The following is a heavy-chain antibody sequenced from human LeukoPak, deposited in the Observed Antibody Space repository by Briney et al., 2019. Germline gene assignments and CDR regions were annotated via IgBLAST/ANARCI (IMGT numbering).Heavy chain of an antibody. CDR2: INHSGST. Sequence: SETLSLTCAVYGGSFSGYYWSWIRQPPGKGLEWIGEINHSGSTNYNPSLKSRVTISVDTSKNQFSLKLSSVTAADTAVYYCASTWYCSSTSCNWFDPWGQGILVTVSS. J-gene: IGHJ5*02. CDR1: GGSFSGYY. D-gene: IGHD2-2*01. CDR3: ASTWYCSSTSCNWFDP. V-gene: IGHV4-34*01.